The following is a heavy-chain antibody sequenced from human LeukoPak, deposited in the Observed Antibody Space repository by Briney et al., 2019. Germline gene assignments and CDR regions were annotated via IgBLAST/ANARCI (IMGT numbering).Heavy chain of an antibody. CDR1: GGSFSGYY. Sequence: PSQTLSLTCAVYGGSFSGYYWSWIRQPPGKGLEWIGEINHSGSTNYNPSLKSRVTISVDTSKNHFSLKLSSVTAADTAVYYCARVCHRVSVTTDYWGQETLVSVS. CDR2: INHSGST. D-gene: IGHD4-17*01. J-gene: IGHJ4*02. V-gene: IGHV4-34*01. CDR3: ARVCHRVSVTTDY.